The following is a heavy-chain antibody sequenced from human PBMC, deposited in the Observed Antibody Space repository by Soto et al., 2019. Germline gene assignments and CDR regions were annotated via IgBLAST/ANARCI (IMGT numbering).Heavy chain of an antibody. CDR2: ISAYNGNT. V-gene: IGHV1-18*01. D-gene: IGHD3-10*01. J-gene: IGHJ4*02. CDR1: GYTFTSYG. CDR3: ARDREIWFGELFRYFDY. Sequence: NPPASVKVSCKASGYTFTSYGISWVRQAPGQGLEWMGWISAYNGNTNYAQKLQGRVTMTTDTSTSTAYMELRSLRSDDTAVYYCARDREIWFGELFRYFDYWGQGTLVTVSS.